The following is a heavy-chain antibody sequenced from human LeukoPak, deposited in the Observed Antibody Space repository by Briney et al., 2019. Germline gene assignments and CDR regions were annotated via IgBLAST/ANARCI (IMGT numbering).Heavy chain of an antibody. V-gene: IGHV3-20*04. CDR1: AFSFSDHG. CDR2: INWNGGST. J-gene: IGHJ6*03. Sequence: GGSLRLSCEASAFSFSDHGMHWVRQAPGKGLEWVSGINWNGGSTGYADSVKGRFTISRDNAKNSLYLQMNSLRAEDTALYYCARNYYYYMDVWGKGTTVTVSS. CDR3: ARNYYYYMDV.